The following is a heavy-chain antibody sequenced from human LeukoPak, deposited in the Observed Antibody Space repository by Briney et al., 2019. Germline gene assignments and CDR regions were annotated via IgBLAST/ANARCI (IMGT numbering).Heavy chain of an antibody. CDR1: GYTFTNYD. D-gene: IGHD2-2*01. V-gene: IGHV1-8*01. J-gene: IGHJ4*02. CDR2: MNPNSANT. Sequence: ASVKVSCKASGYTFTNYDINWVRQATGQGLEWMGWMNPNSANTGYAQKFQGRVTMTRNTSISTAYMELSSLRSEDTAVYYCARLNCSSTSCRSKFLDYWGQGTLVTVSS. CDR3: ARLNCSSTSCRSKFLDY.